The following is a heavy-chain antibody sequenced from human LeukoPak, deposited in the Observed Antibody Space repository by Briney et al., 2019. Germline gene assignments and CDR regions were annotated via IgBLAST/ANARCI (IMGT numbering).Heavy chain of an antibody. CDR1: GGSISSGSYY. CDR3: AREGTTIYFDY. D-gene: IGHD1-7*01. J-gene: IGHJ4*02. V-gene: IGHV4-61*02. Sequence: SETLSLTCTVSGGSISSGSYYWTWIRQPAGKGLEWIGRIYTSGSTNYNPSLKSRVTMSVDTSKNQFSLKLSSVTAADTAVYYCAREGTTIYFDYWGQGTLVTVSS. CDR2: IYTSGST.